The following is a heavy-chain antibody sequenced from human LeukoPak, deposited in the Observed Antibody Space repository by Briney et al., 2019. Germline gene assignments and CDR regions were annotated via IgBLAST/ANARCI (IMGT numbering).Heavy chain of an antibody. J-gene: IGHJ4*02. CDR2: IRYDGSNK. D-gene: IGHD2-2*01. V-gene: IGHV3-30*02. CDR1: GFIFNTYV. Sequence: GGSLRLSCAASGFIFNTYVMHWVRQAPGKGLEWLAFIRYDGSNKNYADSVKGRFTISRDNTKNSLYLQMNSLRAEDTAVYYCAKREYPGYYFDYWGQGTLVTVSS. CDR3: AKREYPGYYFDY.